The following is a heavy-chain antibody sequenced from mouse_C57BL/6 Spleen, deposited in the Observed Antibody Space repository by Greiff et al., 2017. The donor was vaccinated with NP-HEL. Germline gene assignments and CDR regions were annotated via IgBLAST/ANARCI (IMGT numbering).Heavy chain of an antibody. J-gene: IGHJ4*01. CDR3: ARNPRGGVTMAMDY. D-gene: IGHD2-2*01. CDR1: GYTFTDYY. Sequence: VQLKQSGPELVKPGASVKISCKASGYTFTDYYMNWVKQSHGKSLEWIGDINPNNGGTSYNQKFKGKATLTVDKSSSTAYMELRSLTSEDSAVYYCARNPRGGVTMAMDYWGQGTSVTVSS. CDR2: INPNNGGT. V-gene: IGHV1-26*01.